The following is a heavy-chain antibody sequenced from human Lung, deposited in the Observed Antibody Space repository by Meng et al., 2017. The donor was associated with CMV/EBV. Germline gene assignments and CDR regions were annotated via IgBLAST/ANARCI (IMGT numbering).Heavy chain of an antibody. D-gene: IGHD3-22*01. V-gene: IGHV3-74*01. CDR2: INSDGSST. CDR1: GFTFSSYW. CDR3: ARAADLYDYYDSSGYYGY. J-gene: IGHJ4*02. Sequence: SCAASGFTFSSYWMHWVRQAPGKGLVWVSRINSDGSSTSYADSVKGRFTISRDNAKNTLYLQMNSLRAEDTAVYYCARAADLYDYYDSSGYYGYXGQGXLVTVSS.